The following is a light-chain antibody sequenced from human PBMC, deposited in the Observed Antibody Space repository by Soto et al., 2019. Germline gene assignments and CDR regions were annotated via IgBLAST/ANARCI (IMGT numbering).Light chain of an antibody. CDR3: QQYNNWPSWT. Sequence: EIVLTQSPGTLSLSPGERATLSCRASQSVSNYLAWYQQKPGQAPRLLIYGASTRATGIPARFSGSGSGTEFTLTISSLQSEDFAVYYCQQYNNWPSWTFGQGTKVEIK. V-gene: IGKV3-15*01. J-gene: IGKJ1*01. CDR2: GAS. CDR1: QSVSNY.